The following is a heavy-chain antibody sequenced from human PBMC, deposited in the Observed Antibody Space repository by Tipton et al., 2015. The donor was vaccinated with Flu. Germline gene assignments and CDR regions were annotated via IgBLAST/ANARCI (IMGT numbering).Heavy chain of an antibody. V-gene: IGHV4-39*07. J-gene: IGHJ3*02. CDR2: IYYSGST. Sequence: GLVKPSETLSLTCTVSGGSISSSSYYWGWIRQPPGKGLEWIGSIYYSGSTYYNPSLKSRVTISVDTSKNQFSLKLSSVTAADTAVYYCARDGFITMIVVVTPGAFDIWGQGTMVTVSS. CDR1: GGSISSSSYY. D-gene: IGHD3-22*01. CDR3: ARDGFITMIVVVTPGAFDI.